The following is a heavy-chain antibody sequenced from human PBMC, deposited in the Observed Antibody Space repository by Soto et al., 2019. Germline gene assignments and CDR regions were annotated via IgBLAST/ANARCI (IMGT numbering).Heavy chain of an antibody. D-gene: IGHD2-15*01. V-gene: IGHV3-53*01. Sequence: EVQLVESGGGLIQPGGSLRLSCAASGFTVSYFYMNWVRQAPGKGLEWVSVIYGGDSTYYADSVKGRFTTSRDSSKNTVYLQMNSLRAEDTAVHYCARVDSVDYYYGMDVWGQGTTVTVSS. CDR3: ARVDSVDYYYGMDV. CDR2: IYGGDST. J-gene: IGHJ6*02. CDR1: GFTVSYFY.